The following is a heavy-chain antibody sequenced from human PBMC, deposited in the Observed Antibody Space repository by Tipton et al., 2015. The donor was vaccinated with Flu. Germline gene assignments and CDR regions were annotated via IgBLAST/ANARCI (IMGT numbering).Heavy chain of an antibody. CDR3: ARDNTITSYDY. Sequence: QLVQSGAEVKKPGSSVKVSCKASGDTFSTYTLNWVRQAPGQGLEWMGRIIPNSGGTNYEQKIQGKVTMTSDTSVSTAYMELSGLRSDDTAVYYCARDNTITSYDYWGQGTLVTVSS. V-gene: IGHV1-2*06. D-gene: IGHD2-2*01. CDR1: GDTFSTYT. J-gene: IGHJ4*02. CDR2: IIPNSGGT.